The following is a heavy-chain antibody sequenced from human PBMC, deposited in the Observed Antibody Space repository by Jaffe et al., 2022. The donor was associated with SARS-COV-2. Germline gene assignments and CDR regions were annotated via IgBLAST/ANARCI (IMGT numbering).Heavy chain of an antibody. D-gene: IGHD3-10*01. V-gene: IGHV1-69*01. Sequence: QAQLVQSGAEVKKPGSSVRVSCKASGGTFNSYAFNWVRQAPGQGLEWMGGIIPILNTPNYTEKFQGRLTITADELTSTSYMELSSLKREDTAIYFCARDLGVTTPPRGVWGQGTPVTVSS. CDR1: GGTFNSYA. J-gene: IGHJ4*02. CDR2: IIPILNTP. CDR3: ARDLGVTTPPRGV.